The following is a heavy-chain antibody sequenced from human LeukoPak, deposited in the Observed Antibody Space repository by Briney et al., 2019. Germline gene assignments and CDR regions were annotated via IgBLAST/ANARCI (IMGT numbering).Heavy chain of an antibody. CDR2: IDHSGST. J-gene: IGHJ4*02. CDR3: ARGDYSNYVWDY. Sequence: SETLSLTCAVSGGSISSNWWSWVRQPPGKGLEWIGEIDHSGSTNYNPSLKSRVTISVDKSESQFSLKLSSVTAADTAVYYCARGDYSNYVWDYWGQGALVTVSS. V-gene: IGHV4-4*02. D-gene: IGHD4-11*01. CDR1: GGSISSNW.